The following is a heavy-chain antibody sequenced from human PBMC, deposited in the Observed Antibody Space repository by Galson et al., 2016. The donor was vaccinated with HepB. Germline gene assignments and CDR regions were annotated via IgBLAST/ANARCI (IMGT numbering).Heavy chain of an antibody. D-gene: IGHD3-22*01. Sequence: CAASGFTLINYAMHWVRQAPGKGLEYVSTISTNGGYTNYADSVKGRFTISRDNSKNTLYLQMSSLRPEDTAVYYCVKGGYYDRKGFDYWGQGALVTVSS. CDR1: GFTLINYA. V-gene: IGHV3-64D*06. J-gene: IGHJ4*02. CDR3: VKGGYYDRKGFDY. CDR2: ISTNGGYT.